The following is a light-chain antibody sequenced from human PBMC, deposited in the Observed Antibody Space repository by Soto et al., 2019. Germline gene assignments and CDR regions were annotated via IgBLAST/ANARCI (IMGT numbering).Light chain of an antibody. CDR2: KAS. V-gene: IGKV1-5*03. Sequence: DIQMTQSPSTLSASVGDRVIIICRASQSISSWLAGYQQTPGKEHKLLSYKASSLESGVPSMFSGIGSGTEFTLTISSLQPDDFATYYCQQYNSYLWTFGQGTKVDIK. CDR1: QSISSW. CDR3: QQYNSYLWT. J-gene: IGKJ1*01.